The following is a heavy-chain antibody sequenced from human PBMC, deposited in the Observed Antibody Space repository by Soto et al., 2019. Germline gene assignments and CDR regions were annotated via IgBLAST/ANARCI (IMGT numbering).Heavy chain of an antibody. CDR3: AKRTSGTTWGESDY. D-gene: IGHD4-17*01. V-gene: IGHV1-18*04. CDR2: ISGYSGNA. J-gene: IGHJ4*02. Sequence: QVQVMQSGAEVKKPGDSVKVSCKTSGYIFSDYGINWARQAPGQGLEWMGWISGYSGNANLAQKFQGRVNMTTDKSTRTAYMELRRLRSYDTAVYYCAKRTSGTTWGESDYWGQGTLVSVSS. CDR1: GYIFSDYG.